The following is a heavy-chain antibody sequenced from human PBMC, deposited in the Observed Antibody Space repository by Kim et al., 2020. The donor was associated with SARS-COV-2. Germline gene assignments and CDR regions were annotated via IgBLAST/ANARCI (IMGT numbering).Heavy chain of an antibody. J-gene: IGHJ3*02. CDR2: IYYSGST. D-gene: IGHD3-22*01. Sequence: SETLSLTCTVSGGSISSGGYYWSWIRQHPGKGLEWIGYIYYSGSTYYNPSLKSRVTISVDTAKNQFSMKLSSVTAADTAVYYCARWSYSRRQVYYDSSGYYSYAFDIWGQGTMVTVSS. V-gene: IGHV4-31*03. CDR1: GGSISSGGYY. CDR3: ARWSYSRRQVYYDSSGYYSYAFDI.